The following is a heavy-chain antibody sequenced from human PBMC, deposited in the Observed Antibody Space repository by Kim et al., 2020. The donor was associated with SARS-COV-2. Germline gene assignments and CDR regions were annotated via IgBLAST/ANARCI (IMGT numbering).Heavy chain of an antibody. CDR3: ARGGSSGYSYWYFDL. Sequence: GGSLRLSCAASGFTFSSYDMHWVRQATGKGLEWVSAIGTAGDTYYPGSVKCRFTISRENAKNSLYLQMNSLRAGDTAVYYCARGGSSGYSYWYFDLWGRGTLVTVSS. V-gene: IGHV3-13*01. J-gene: IGHJ2*01. CDR2: IGTAGDT. CDR1: GFTFSSYD. D-gene: IGHD3-22*01.